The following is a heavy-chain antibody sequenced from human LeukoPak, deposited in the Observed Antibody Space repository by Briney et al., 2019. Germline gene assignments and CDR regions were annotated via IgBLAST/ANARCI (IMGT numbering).Heavy chain of an antibody. CDR1: GYTFTVYY. D-gene: IGHD6-13*01. V-gene: IGHV1-2*02. CDR3: TKDSPESAAGIVQH. CDR2: IGPNTGGT. J-gene: IGHJ1*01. Sequence: ASVTVSFKASGYTFTVYYMHWVRQAPGQGLEWMGWIGPNTGGTNYAQKFQGRVTMTRDTSISTAYMELSSLISDDTAVYYCTKDSPESAAGIVQHWGQGTLVTVSS.